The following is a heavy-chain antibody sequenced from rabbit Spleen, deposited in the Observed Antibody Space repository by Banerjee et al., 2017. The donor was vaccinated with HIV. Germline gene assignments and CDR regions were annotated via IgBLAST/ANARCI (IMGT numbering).Heavy chain of an antibody. D-gene: IGHD4-2*01. CDR1: GIDLSGACN. Sequence: QEQLVEYGGDLVQPEGSLTLTCKASGIDLSGACNMCWVCQAPGKGLEWIACIYPDIGQTYYASWAKGRFTISKTSSTTVALQMTSLTASDTATYFCARKAGYVGWGHHLWGPGTLVTVS. J-gene: IGHJ4*01. CDR2: IYPDIGQT. V-gene: IGHV1S45*01. CDR3: ARKAGYVGWGHHL.